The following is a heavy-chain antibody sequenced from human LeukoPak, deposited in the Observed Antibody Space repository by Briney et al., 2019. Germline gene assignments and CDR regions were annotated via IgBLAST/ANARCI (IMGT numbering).Heavy chain of an antibody. J-gene: IGHJ4*02. Sequence: PSETLSLTCSVSVGSISTYYWSWIRQPPGKGLEWIGNIYYSGSTNYNPSLQSRVTISVDTSKNQFSLKLSSVTAADAAVYYCARLIGDGGDYFDYWGQGTLVTVSS. CDR1: VGSISTYY. V-gene: IGHV4-59*08. CDR3: ARLIGDGGDYFDY. CDR2: IYYSGST. D-gene: IGHD7-27*01.